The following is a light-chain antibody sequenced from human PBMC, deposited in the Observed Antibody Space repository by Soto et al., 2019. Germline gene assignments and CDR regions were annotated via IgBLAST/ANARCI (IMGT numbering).Light chain of an antibody. CDR1: SSDIGSYNY. CDR2: EVT. CDR3: CSYRSSRTWV. V-gene: IGLV2-14*01. J-gene: IGLJ3*02. Sequence: QSALTQPASVSGSPGQSITISCTGTSSDIGSYNYVSWYQQCPGKAPRLLIYEVTNRPSGVSNRFSGSKSGNTASLTISGLQAEDDADYYCCSYRSSRTWVLGGGTKRTVL.